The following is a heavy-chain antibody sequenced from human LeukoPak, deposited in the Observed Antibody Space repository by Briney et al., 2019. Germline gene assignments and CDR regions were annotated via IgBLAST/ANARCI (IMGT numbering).Heavy chain of an antibody. CDR2: IYYSGST. Sequence: SETLSLTCTVSGGSISGYYWSWIRQPPGKGLEWIGYIYYSGSTNYNPSLKSRVTISVDTSKNQFSLKLSSVTAADTAVYYCARDIWELHIWGQGTMVTVSS. J-gene: IGHJ3*02. CDR3: ARDIWELHI. V-gene: IGHV4-59*01. D-gene: IGHD3-10*01. CDR1: GGSISGYY.